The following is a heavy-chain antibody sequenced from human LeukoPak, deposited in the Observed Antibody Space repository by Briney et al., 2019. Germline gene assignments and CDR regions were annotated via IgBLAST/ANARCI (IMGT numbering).Heavy chain of an antibody. CDR1: GFTFSSYS. CDR2: IGRGIR. J-gene: IGHJ4*02. CDR3: ARDEMGGYFEN. V-gene: IGHV3-48*04. D-gene: IGHD5-24*01. Sequence: GGSLRLSCAASGFTFSSYSMNWVRQAPGKGLEWVSHIGRGIRYADSVKGRFTISRDNAQKSLYLQLNSLRVEDTGVYYCARDEMGGYFENWGQGTLVTVSS.